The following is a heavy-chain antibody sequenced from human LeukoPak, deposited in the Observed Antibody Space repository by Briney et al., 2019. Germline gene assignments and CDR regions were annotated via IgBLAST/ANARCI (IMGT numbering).Heavy chain of an antibody. Sequence: GASVKVSCKASGYTFTGYYMHWVRQAPGQGLEWMGWINPNSGGTNYAQKFQGRVTMTRYTSTSTAYMELSRLRSDDTAVYYCARGLDSSAYYLDYWGQGTLVTVSS. CDR2: INPNSGGT. CDR3: ARGLDSSAYYLDY. D-gene: IGHD3-22*01. V-gene: IGHV1-2*02. J-gene: IGHJ4*02. CDR1: GYTFTGYY.